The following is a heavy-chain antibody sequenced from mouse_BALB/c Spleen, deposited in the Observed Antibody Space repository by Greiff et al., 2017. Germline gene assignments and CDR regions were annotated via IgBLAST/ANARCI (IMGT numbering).Heavy chain of an antibody. D-gene: IGHD2-4*01. CDR3: ANDYDYAMDY. Sequence: LQQPGAELVKPGASVKMSCKASGYTFTSYNMHWVKQTPGQGLEWIGAIYPGNGDTSYNQKFKGKATLTADKSSSTAYMQLSSLTSEDSAVYYCANDYDYAMDYWGQGTSVTVSS. CDR1: GYTFTSYN. V-gene: IGHV1-12*01. J-gene: IGHJ4*01. CDR2: IYPGNGDT.